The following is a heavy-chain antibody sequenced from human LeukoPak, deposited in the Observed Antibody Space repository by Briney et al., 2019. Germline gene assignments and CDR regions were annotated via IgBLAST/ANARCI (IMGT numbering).Heavy chain of an antibody. J-gene: IGHJ5*02. Sequence: GGSLRLSCAASGSTFSSYGMHWVRQAPGKGLEWVAVISYDGSNKYYADSVKGRFTISRDNSKNTLYLQMNSLRAEDTAVYYCAKDTEFDPWGQGTLVTVSS. CDR3: AKDTEFDP. V-gene: IGHV3-30*18. CDR2: ISYDGSNK. CDR1: GSTFSSYG.